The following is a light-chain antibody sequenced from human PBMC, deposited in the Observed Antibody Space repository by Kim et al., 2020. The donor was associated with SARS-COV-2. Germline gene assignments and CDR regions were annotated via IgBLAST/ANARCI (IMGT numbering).Light chain of an antibody. CDR3: NSYAGDYNCV. CDR1: SSDVGGYTY. Sequence: QSALTQPPSASGSPGQSVTISCTGTSSDVGGYTYVSWYQQYPGKAPKLMIYEVTKRPSGVPDRFSGSKSGNTASLTVSGLQAEDEADYYCNSYAGDYNCVFGGGTQLTVL. CDR2: EVT. J-gene: IGLJ2*01. V-gene: IGLV2-8*01.